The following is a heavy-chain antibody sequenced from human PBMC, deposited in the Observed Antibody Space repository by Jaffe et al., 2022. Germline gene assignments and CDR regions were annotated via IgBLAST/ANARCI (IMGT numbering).Heavy chain of an antibody. Sequence: EVQLLESGGGLVQPGGSLRLSCAASGFTFSSYAMSWVRQAPGKGLEWVSAISGSGGSTYYADSVKGRFTISRDNSKNTLYLQMNSLRAEDTAVYYCAKDSVGDYIWGSYPPSLDYWGQGTLVTVSS. J-gene: IGHJ4*02. CDR3: AKDSVGDYIWGSYPPSLDY. D-gene: IGHD3-16*02. CDR1: GFTFSSYA. CDR2: ISGSGGST. V-gene: IGHV3-23*01.